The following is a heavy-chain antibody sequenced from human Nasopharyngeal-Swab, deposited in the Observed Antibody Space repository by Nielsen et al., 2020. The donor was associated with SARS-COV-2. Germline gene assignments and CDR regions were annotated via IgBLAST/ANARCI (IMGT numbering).Heavy chain of an antibody. CDR2: IYSSGNA. D-gene: IGHD3-22*01. CDR3: ASPFILDGYNYYGLDV. V-gene: IGHV4-61*02. Sequence: SETLSLTCTVSGGSISSGGYFWSWVRRPAGKGLEWIGRIYSSGNANYNPSLKSRVIMSLDTSINQFSLKLSSVTAADTAIYYCASPFILDGYNYYGLDVWGQGTAVSVSS. CDR1: GGSISSGGYF. J-gene: IGHJ6*02.